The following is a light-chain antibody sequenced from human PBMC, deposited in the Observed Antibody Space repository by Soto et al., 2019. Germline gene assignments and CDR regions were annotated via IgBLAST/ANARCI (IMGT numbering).Light chain of an antibody. V-gene: IGKV3-15*01. J-gene: IGKJ1*01. CDR1: QSVSSN. CDR3: QQYYNWPRT. Sequence: EIVLTQSPATLSLSPGGRATLSCRASQSVSSNLAWYQHKPGQAPRLLTYGASTRATGIPARFSGSGSGTEFTLTISSLQPEDFAVYYCQQYYNWPRTFGQGTTGAIK. CDR2: GAS.